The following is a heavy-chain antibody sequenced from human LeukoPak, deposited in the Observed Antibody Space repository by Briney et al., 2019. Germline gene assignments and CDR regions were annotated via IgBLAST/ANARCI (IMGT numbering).Heavy chain of an antibody. J-gene: IGHJ6*02. Sequence: PSETLSLTCALYSGSFTGYSWNWIRQPPGKGLEWIGEINHSGSTNYNPSLKSRVTISVDTSKNQFSLKLSSVTAADTAVYYCAREWAAKYYYYYYGMDVWGQGTTVTVSS. CDR2: INHSGST. CDR3: AREWAAKYYYYYYGMDV. CDR1: SGSFTGYS. D-gene: IGHD1-26*01. V-gene: IGHV4-34*01.